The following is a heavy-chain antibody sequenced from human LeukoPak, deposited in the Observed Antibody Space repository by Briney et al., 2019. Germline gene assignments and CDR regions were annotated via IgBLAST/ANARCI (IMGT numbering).Heavy chain of an antibody. CDR1: GGSISNYY. D-gene: IGHD1-26*01. CDR2: IYYSGST. J-gene: IGHJ4*02. Sequence: SETLSLTCTVSGGSISNYYWSWIRQPPGKGLEWIGYIYYSGSTYSNPSLKSRVTISVDTSKNQFSLQLSSVTAADTAVYYCARLVGATPDCWGQGTLVTVSS. V-gene: IGHV4-59*08. CDR3: ARLVGATPDC.